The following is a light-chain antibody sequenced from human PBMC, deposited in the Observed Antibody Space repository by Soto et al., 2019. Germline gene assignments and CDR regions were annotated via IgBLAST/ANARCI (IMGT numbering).Light chain of an antibody. J-gene: IGLJ2*01. Sequence: QSALTQPPSASGTPGQRVTISCSGSSSNIGSNYVYWYQQLPGTAPKLLIYRNDQRPSGVPDRFSASKSGTSASLATSGLRSEDEADYYCAAWDDSLSGPVFGGGTKRTVL. V-gene: IGLV1-47*01. CDR1: SSNIGSNY. CDR3: AAWDDSLSGPV. CDR2: RND.